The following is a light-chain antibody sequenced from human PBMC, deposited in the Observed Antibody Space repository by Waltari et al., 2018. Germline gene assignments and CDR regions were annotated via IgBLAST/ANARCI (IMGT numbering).Light chain of an antibody. CDR2: DIS. CDR3: TSYTSRNTLV. J-gene: IGLJ1*01. Sequence: QSALTQPASVSGSPGQSITISCTGSSRDVGGYTYLSWYQQHPGKVPKVIIFDISNRPVGVSNRFSGSKSGTTASLTISGLQPEDEADYYCTSYTSRNTLVFGTGTKVTVL. CDR1: SRDVGGYTY. V-gene: IGLV2-14*01.